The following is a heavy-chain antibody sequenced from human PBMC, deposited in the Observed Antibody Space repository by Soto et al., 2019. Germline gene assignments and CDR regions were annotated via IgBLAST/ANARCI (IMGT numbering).Heavy chain of an antibody. CDR2: IIPIFGTA. D-gene: IGHD6-6*01. V-gene: IGHV1-69*06. J-gene: IGHJ6*02. Sequence: QVQLVQSGAKVKKPGSSVKVSCKASGGTFSSYAISWVRQAPGQGLEWMGGIIPIFGTANYAQKFQGRVTITADKSTSTAYMELSSLRSEDTAVYYCARVKQLVEHYYYGMDVWGQGTTVTVSS. CDR3: ARVKQLVEHYYYGMDV. CDR1: GGTFSSYA.